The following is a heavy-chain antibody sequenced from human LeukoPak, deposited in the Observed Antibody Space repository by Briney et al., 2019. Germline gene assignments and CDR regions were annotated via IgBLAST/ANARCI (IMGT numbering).Heavy chain of an antibody. CDR2: IYYSGST. V-gene: IGHV4-39*07. J-gene: IGHJ4*02. D-gene: IGHD2-21*02. CDR1: GGSISSSSYY. Sequence: SETLSLTCTGSGGSISSSSYYGGWIRQPPGKGLEWIGSIYYSGSTYYNPSLKSRVTISVDTSKNQFSLKLSSVPAADTAVYYFARVVVTAMDYRGQGTLVTVSS. CDR3: ARVVVTAMDY.